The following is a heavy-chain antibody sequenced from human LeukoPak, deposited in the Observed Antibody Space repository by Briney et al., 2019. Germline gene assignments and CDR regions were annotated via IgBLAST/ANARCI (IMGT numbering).Heavy chain of an antibody. CDR2: IRYDGSNK. CDR1: RFTFSSYG. V-gene: IGHV3-30*02. Sequence: PGGSLRLSCAASRFTFSSYGMHWVRQAPGKGLEWVAFIRYDGSNKYYADSVKGRFTISRDNSKNTLYLQMNSLRAEDTAVYYCAKDHGSGWLYYFDYWGQGTLVTVSS. CDR3: AKDHGSGWLYYFDY. D-gene: IGHD6-19*01. J-gene: IGHJ4*02.